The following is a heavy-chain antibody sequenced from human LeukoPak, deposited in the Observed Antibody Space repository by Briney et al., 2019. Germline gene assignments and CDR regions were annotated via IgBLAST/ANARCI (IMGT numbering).Heavy chain of an antibody. CDR3: AKGKRDGYNQHVAHYYYYYMDV. J-gene: IGHJ6*03. V-gene: IGHV3-23*01. Sequence: PGGSLRLSCAASGFTFSTYAMSWVRQAPGKGLEWVSAISGSGGSPDYADSVKGRFTISRDNSKNALYLQMNSLRDEDTAVYYCAKGKRDGYNQHVAHYYYYYMDVWGKGTTVTVSS. CDR1: GFTFSTYA. CDR2: ISGSGGSP. D-gene: IGHD5-24*01.